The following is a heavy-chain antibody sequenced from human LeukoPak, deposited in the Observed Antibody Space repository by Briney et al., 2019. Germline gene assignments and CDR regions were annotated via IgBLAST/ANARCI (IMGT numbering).Heavy chain of an antibody. D-gene: IGHD3-3*01. J-gene: IGHJ6*02. CDR3: ARDREVYYDFWSGLGGDSYYYYGMDV. CDR1: GFTFSNYL. Sequence: QPGGSLRLSCAASGFTFSNYLMHWVRQAPGKGLVWVSRISGDGSSTSYADSVKGRFTISRDNAKNTLYLQMNSLRAEDTAVYYCARDREVYYDFWSGLGGDSYYYYGMDVWGQGTTVTVSS. CDR2: ISGDGSST. V-gene: IGHV3-74*01.